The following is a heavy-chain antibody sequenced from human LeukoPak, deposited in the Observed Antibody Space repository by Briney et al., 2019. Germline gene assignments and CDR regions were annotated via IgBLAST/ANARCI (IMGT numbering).Heavy chain of an antibody. Sequence: SVKVSCKASGGTFSSYAISWVRQAPGQGLEWMGGIIPIFGTANYAQTFQGRVTITADESTSTAYMELSSLRSEDTAVYYCARGSGGHHTAMVGKLENLQPWGPGTLVTVSS. CDR3: ARGSGGHHTAMVGKLENLQP. D-gene: IGHD5-18*01. CDR1: GGTFSSYA. J-gene: IGHJ1*01. CDR2: IIPIFGTA. V-gene: IGHV1-69*13.